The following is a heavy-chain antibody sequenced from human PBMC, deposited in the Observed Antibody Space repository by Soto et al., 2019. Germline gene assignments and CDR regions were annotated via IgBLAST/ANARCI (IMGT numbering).Heavy chain of an antibody. D-gene: IGHD1-7*01. CDR3: ARDHQNYDLDY. J-gene: IGHJ4*02. Sequence: QVQLVESGGGMVQPGRSLRLSCAASGFTFSSYGMHWVRRAPGKGLEWVAVIWYDGSNKYYADSVKGRFTISRDDSKNTLYLQMNSLRAEDTAVYYCARDHQNYDLDYWGQGTLVTVSS. CDR2: IWYDGSNK. V-gene: IGHV3-33*01. CDR1: GFTFSSYG.